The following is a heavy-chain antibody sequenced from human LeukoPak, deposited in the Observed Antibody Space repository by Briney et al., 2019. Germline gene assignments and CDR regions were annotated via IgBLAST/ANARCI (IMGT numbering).Heavy chain of an antibody. V-gene: IGHV3-66*01. CDR2: SYSGGST. CDR3: ARAEGYGGELDS. Sequence: GGSLRLSCAASGFTVSSNYMSWVRQAPGKGLEWVSVSYSGGSTYYADSVKGRFTISRDNAKNTLYLQMNSLRAEDTAVYYCARAEGYGGELDSWGQGTLVTVSS. J-gene: IGHJ4*02. D-gene: IGHD4-23*01. CDR1: GFTVSSNY.